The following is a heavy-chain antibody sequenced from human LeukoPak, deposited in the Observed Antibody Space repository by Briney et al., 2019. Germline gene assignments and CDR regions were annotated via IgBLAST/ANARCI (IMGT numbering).Heavy chain of an antibody. D-gene: IGHD3-22*01. J-gene: IGHJ4*02. CDR1: GFTFSSYG. Sequence: GRSLRLSCAASGFTFSSYGMHWVRQAPGKGLEWVAVISYDGSNKYYADSVKGRFTISRDNSKNTLYLQMNSLRAEDTAVYYCAKTNRITMIVVVNTGSFDYWGQGTLVTVSS. V-gene: IGHV3-30*18. CDR3: AKTNRITMIVVVNTGSFDY. CDR2: ISYDGSNK.